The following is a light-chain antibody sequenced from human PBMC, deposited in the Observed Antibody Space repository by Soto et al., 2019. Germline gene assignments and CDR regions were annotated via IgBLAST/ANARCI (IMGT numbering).Light chain of an antibody. Sequence: QSVLTQPPSVSGAPGQRVTISCTGSSSNIGAGYDVHWYQQLPGTAPKLLIYGNSNRPSGVPDRFSGSKSGTSASLAISGLQHADEADYNCESYDSSLSALFGGGTKLTVL. J-gene: IGLJ3*02. CDR3: ESYDSSLSAL. V-gene: IGLV1-40*01. CDR1: SSNIGAGYD. CDR2: GNS.